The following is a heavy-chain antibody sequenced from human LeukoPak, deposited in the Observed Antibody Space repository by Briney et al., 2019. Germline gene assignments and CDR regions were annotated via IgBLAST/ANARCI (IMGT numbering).Heavy chain of an antibody. CDR2: INYRGST. Sequence: PSETLSLTSAVYVETFSCFYWSWIRQPSGKGLEWIGEINYRGSTNYNPSLKSRVTISVDTSKNQFSLNLNSVTAADTAVYYCARISTVPHLLDYWGQRMLVTVSS. V-gene: IGHV4-34*01. CDR3: ARISTVPHLLDY. J-gene: IGHJ4*02. D-gene: IGHD4-17*01. CDR1: VETFSCFY.